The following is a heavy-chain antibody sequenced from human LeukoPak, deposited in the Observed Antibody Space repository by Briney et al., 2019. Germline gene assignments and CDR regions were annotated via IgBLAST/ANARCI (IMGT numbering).Heavy chain of an antibody. CDR2: ISSSSSPI. CDR3: AKGSSGYFYEGFDY. V-gene: IGHV3-48*01. Sequence: PGGSLRLSCAASGFTFSSYTMNWVHQAPGKGLEWVSYISSSSSPIYYADSVKGRFTISRDNAKNSLYLQMNSLRAEGTAVYYCAKGSSGYFYEGFDYWGQGTLVTVSS. J-gene: IGHJ4*02. D-gene: IGHD3-22*01. CDR1: GFTFSSYT.